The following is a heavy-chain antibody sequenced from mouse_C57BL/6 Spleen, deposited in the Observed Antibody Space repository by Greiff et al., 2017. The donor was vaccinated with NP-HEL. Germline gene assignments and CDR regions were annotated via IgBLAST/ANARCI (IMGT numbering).Heavy chain of an antibody. CDR2: IDPEDGDT. CDR1: GFNIKDYY. Sequence: EVQLQQSGAELVRPGASVKLSCTASGFNIKDYYMHWVKQRPEQGLEWIGRIDPEDGDTEYAPKFQGKATMTADTSSNTAYLQLSSLTSEDTAVYYCTIYYYGSSPYFDDWGKGTTLTVSS. CDR3: TIYYYGSSPYFDD. J-gene: IGHJ2*01. V-gene: IGHV14-1*01. D-gene: IGHD1-1*01.